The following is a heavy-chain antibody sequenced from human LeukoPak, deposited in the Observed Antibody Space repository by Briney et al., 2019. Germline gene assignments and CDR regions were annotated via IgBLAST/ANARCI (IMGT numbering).Heavy chain of an antibody. Sequence: SETLSLTCAVYGGSFSGYYWSWIRPPPGKGLEWIGEINHSGSTNYNPSLKSRVTISVDTSKNQFSLKLSSVTAADTAVYYCARGMSTYFYWGQGTLVTVSS. V-gene: IGHV4-34*01. CDR3: ARGMSTYFY. CDR2: INHSGST. J-gene: IGHJ4*02. D-gene: IGHD5/OR15-5a*01. CDR1: GGSFSGYY.